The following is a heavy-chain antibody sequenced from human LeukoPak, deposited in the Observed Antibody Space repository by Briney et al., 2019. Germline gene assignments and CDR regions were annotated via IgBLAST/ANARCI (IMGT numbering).Heavy chain of an antibody. Sequence: ASETLSLTCTVSGGSVSSGSYYWSWIRQPPGKGLEWIGYIYYSGSTNYNPSLKSRVTISVDTSKNQFSLKLSSVTAAVTAVYYCARDRKYYGSGSYYNAIDYWGQGTLVTVSS. D-gene: IGHD3-10*01. J-gene: IGHJ4*02. CDR2: IYYSGST. CDR3: ARDRKYYGSGSYYNAIDY. CDR1: GGSVSSGSYY. V-gene: IGHV4-61*01.